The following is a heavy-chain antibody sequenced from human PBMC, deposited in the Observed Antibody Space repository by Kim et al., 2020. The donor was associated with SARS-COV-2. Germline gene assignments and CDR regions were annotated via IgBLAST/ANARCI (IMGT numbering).Heavy chain of an antibody. CDR3: ARGPDDGVHEFYSGIDY. V-gene: IGHV3-53*01. D-gene: IGHD4-17*01. Sequence: YADSVEGRFTISRGNAKNTLDLRMNSLRAEDTAVYYCARGPDDGVHEFYSGIDYWGQGTLVTVSS. J-gene: IGHJ4*02.